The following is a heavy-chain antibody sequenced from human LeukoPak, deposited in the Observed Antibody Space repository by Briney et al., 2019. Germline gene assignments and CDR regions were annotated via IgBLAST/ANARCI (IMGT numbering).Heavy chain of an antibody. J-gene: IGHJ4*02. D-gene: IGHD5-18*01. Sequence: AGGSLSLSCAASGFTFSSYAMHWVRQAPGKGLEYVSAISSNGGSTYYANSVKGRFTISRDNSKNTLYLQMGSLRAEDMAVYYCARYSYGPFDYWAQGTLVTVSS. CDR3: ARYSYGPFDY. CDR2: ISSNGGST. V-gene: IGHV3-64*01. CDR1: GFTFSSYA.